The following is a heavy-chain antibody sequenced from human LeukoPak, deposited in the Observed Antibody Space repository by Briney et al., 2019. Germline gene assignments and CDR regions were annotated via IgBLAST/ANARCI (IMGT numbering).Heavy chain of an antibody. Sequence: GASVKVSCKASGGTFSSYAISWVRQAPGQGLEWMGGIIPIFGTANYAQKFQGRVTITADKSTSTAYMELSSLRSEDTAVYYCARAPFPYSSGWFGPFDIWGQGTMVTVS. CDR1: GGTFSSYA. D-gene: IGHD6-19*01. V-gene: IGHV1-69*06. CDR3: ARAPFPYSSGWFGPFDI. J-gene: IGHJ3*02. CDR2: IIPIFGTA.